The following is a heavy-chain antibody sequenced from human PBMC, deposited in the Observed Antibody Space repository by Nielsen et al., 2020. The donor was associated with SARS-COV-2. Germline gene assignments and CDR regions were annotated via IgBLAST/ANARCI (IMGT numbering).Heavy chain of an antibody. CDR3: TRSVAGAVIYTFDI. CDR1: DFTFSGSV. CDR2: IRSKTDNYAT. D-gene: IGHD6-19*01. Sequence: GESLKISCAASDFTFSGSVMHWVRQASGKGLEWVGRIRSKTDNYATAYAASVKGRFTISRDDSKNTTYLQMNSLKTEDTAVYYCTRSVAGAVIYTFDIWGQGTVVTVSS. V-gene: IGHV3-73*01. J-gene: IGHJ3*02.